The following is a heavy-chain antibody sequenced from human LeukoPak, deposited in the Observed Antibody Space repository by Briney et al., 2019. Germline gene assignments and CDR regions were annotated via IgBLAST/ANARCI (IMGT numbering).Heavy chain of an antibody. V-gene: IGHV4-4*07. CDR1: GASISNYY. D-gene: IGHD4-17*01. J-gene: IGHJ4*02. Sequence: SETLSLTCTVSGASISNYYWSWIRQPAGKGLEWIGRIYPSGSTNYNPSVKSRVTMSVDTSKNQFSLKLRSLTAADTAVYYCARRVNYGDYFDYWGQGTLVTVSS. CDR3: ARRVNYGDYFDY. CDR2: IYPSGST.